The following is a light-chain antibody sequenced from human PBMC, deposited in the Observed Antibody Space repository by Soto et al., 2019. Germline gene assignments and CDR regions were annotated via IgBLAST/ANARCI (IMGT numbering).Light chain of an antibody. CDR3: HQFGNSART. Sequence: EIVLTQSPGTLYLSPGERATLSCRASQSVSSTDLVWYQQKPGQAPRLLIYGASSRPTGIPDRFSGSGSGTDSTLTISRLEPEDFAVYYCHQFGNSARTFGQGTEVEV. CDR1: QSVSSTD. V-gene: IGKV3-20*01. J-gene: IGKJ1*01. CDR2: GAS.